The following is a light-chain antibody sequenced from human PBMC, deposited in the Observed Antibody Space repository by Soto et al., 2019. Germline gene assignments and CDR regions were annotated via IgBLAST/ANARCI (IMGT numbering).Light chain of an antibody. CDR2: EVT. CDR1: SSDVGGYNY. CDR3: SSYTSSSTLV. V-gene: IGLV2-14*01. J-gene: IGLJ3*02. Sequence: QSALTQPASMSGSPGQSITISCTGTSSDVGGYNYVSWYQQHPGKAPKLMIYEVTNRPSGVSNRFSGSKSGNTASLTIFGLQAEDEADYYCSSYTSSSTLVFGGGTKLTV.